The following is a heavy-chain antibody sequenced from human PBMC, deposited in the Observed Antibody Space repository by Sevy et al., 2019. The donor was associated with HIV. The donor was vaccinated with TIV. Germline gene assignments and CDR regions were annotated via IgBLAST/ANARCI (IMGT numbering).Heavy chain of an antibody. CDR3: ARAPPSWHFDDRGYYDF. Sequence: GGSLRLSCETSGFSVKDYRMNWVRQAPGKGLEWIASVSSGGYPMYYAGAVYGRLTISRDDADNSLYLLMNCLKDEYADLYYCARAPPSWHFDDRGYYDFWGQGSQVTVSS. D-gene: IGHD3-22*01. CDR2: VSSGGYPM. CDR1: GFSVKDYR. J-gene: IGHJ4*02. V-gene: IGHV3-48*02.